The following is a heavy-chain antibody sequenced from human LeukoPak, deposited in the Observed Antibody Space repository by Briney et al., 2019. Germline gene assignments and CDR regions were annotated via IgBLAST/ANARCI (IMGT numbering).Heavy chain of an antibody. V-gene: IGHV3-66*02. J-gene: IGHJ4*02. D-gene: IGHD1-26*01. CDR3: AREARLKGYY. CDR1: GFTVSSNH. Sequence: PGGSLRLSCAASGFTVSSNHMSWVRQAPGKGLEWVSVIYSGGSTYYADSVKGRFTISRDNSRNTLYLQMNSLRAEDTAVYYCAREARLKGYYWGQGTLVTVSS. CDR2: IYSGGST.